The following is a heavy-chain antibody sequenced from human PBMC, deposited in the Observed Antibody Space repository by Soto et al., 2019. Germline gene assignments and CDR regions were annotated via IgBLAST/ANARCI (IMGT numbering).Heavy chain of an antibody. CDR2: IYSGGST. Sequence: PGGSLRLSCAASGFTVSSNYMSWVRQAPGKGLEWVSVIYSGGSTYYADSVKGRFTISRDNSENTLYLQMNSLRAEDTAVYYCARTCSGGTCSFDYWGQGTLVTVS. J-gene: IGHJ4*02. D-gene: IGHD2-15*01. CDR3: ARTCSGGTCSFDY. V-gene: IGHV3-66*01. CDR1: GFTVSSNY.